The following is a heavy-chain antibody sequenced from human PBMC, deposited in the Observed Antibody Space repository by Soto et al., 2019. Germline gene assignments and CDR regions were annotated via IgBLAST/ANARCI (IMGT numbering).Heavy chain of an antibody. CDR1: GYTFTSYG. D-gene: IGHD6-19*01. Sequence: GASVKVSCKASGYTFTSYGISWVRQAPGQGLEWMGWISAYNGNTNYAQKLQGRVTMTTDTSTSTAYMELRSLRSDDTAVYYCARDFAVAGLKRGFDYWGQGTLVTVSS. V-gene: IGHV1-18*01. CDR3: ARDFAVAGLKRGFDY. J-gene: IGHJ4*02. CDR2: ISAYNGNT.